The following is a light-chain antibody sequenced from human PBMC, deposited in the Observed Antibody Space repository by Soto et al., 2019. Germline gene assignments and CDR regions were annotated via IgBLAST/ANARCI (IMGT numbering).Light chain of an antibody. CDR2: GAS. CDR1: HSVSSN. Sequence: EIVRTPSAATLSVSHGERATLYFISSHSVSSNLAWYQQKSGQAPRLLIYGASTRATGIPDRFSGSGSGTEFTLTISSLQSEDFAVYYCQQYNNWPPITFGQGTRLEVK. V-gene: IGKV3D-15*01. CDR3: QQYNNWPPIT. J-gene: IGKJ5*01.